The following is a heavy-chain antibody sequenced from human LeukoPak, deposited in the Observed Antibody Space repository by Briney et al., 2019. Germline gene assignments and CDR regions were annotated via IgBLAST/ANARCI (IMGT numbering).Heavy chain of an antibody. Sequence: PGGSLRLSCAASGFTFSSYAMNWVRQAPGKGLEWVSYISSSGSTIYYADSVKGRFTISRDNAKNSLYLQMNSLRAEDTAVYYCAREAVAGYFDYWGQGTLVTVSS. V-gene: IGHV3-48*03. J-gene: IGHJ4*02. CDR2: ISSSGSTI. D-gene: IGHD6-19*01. CDR1: GFTFSSYA. CDR3: AREAVAGYFDY.